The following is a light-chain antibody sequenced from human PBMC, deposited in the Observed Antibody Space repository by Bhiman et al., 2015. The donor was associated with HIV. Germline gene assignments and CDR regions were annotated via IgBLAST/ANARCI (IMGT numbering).Light chain of an antibody. CDR2: DVS. J-gene: IGLJ2*01. V-gene: IGLV2-14*03. Sequence: QSALTQPASVSGSPGQSITISCTGTSSDVGGYNYVSWYQQHPGKAPKLMIYDVSNRPSGVSNRFSGSKSGNTASLTISGLQAEDEADYYCSSYASSGPSHVIFGGGTRVDRP. CDR1: SSDVGGYNY. CDR3: SSYASSGPSHVI.